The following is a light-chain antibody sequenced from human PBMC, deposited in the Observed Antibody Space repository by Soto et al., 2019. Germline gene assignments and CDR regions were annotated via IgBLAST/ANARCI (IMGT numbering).Light chain of an antibody. CDR1: QSVGSIY. V-gene: IGKV3-20*01. CDR3: QHYAGSPPWT. CDR2: GVS. Sequence: EIVLTQSPGTLSLSPGESATLSCRASQSVGSIYLAWYQQKPGQAPRLLIYGVSNRATGIPERFSGSGSGTDFTLTISRLEAEDFAVYYCQHYAGSPPWTFGQGTKVAI. J-gene: IGKJ1*01.